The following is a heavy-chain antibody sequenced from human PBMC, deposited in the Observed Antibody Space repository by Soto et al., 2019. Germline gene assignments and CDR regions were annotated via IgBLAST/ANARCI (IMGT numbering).Heavy chain of an antibody. CDR2: IIPILGIA. CDR3: ARDHPTSWFGELSAMAY. CDR1: GGTFSSYT. Sequence: ASVKVSCKASGGTFSSYTINWVRQAPGQGLEWMGRIIPILGIANSAQKFQGRVTITADKSTSTAYMELSSLTSEDTAVYYCARDHPTSWFGELSAMAYWGQGTLVTVSS. V-gene: IGHV1-69*04. J-gene: IGHJ4*02. D-gene: IGHD3-10*01.